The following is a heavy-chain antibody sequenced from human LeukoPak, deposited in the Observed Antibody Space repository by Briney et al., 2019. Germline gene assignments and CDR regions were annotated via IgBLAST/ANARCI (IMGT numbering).Heavy chain of an antibody. V-gene: IGHV3-30-3*01. CDR3: ARDLGSSSYWFDP. Sequence: GRSLRLSCAASGFTFSSYAMPWVRQAPGKGLEWVAVISYDGSNKYYADSVKGRFTISRDNSKNTLYLQMNSLRAEDTAVYYCARDLGSSSYWFDPWGQGTLVTVSS. CDR1: GFTFSSYA. J-gene: IGHJ5*02. CDR2: ISYDGSNK. D-gene: IGHD6-6*01.